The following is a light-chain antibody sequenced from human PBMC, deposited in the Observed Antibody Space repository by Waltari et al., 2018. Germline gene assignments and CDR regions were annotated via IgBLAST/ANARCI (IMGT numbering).Light chain of an antibody. V-gene: IGKV1-12*01. CDR3: QQGDTSPPT. CDR1: QDISTS. Sequence: EIHMTQSPSSVSASVGERVSISCRASQDISTSLALYQQKSGKAPSLLIYHSSTLQSGVPSRFSGAGTGTDFTLTLNNLHPEDFATYFCQQGDTSPPTFGPGTKVELK. J-gene: IGKJ1*01. CDR2: HSS.